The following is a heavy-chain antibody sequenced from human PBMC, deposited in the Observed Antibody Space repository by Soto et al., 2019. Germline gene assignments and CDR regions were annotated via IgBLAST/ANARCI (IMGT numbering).Heavy chain of an antibody. CDR1: GGTFSTYD. CDR2: IIPLLDIE. V-gene: IGHV1-69*10. J-gene: IGHJ6*02. Sequence: SVKVSCKASGGTFSTYDISWVRQAPGQGLEWMGGIIPLLDIEHYSEKVQGRVTITTDESTSTFYMELSSLRFEDTAVYYCARDSRETMVRGVIPSYYYYYGMDVWGQGTTVTVSS. D-gene: IGHD3-10*01. CDR3: ARDSRETMVRGVIPSYYYYYGMDV.